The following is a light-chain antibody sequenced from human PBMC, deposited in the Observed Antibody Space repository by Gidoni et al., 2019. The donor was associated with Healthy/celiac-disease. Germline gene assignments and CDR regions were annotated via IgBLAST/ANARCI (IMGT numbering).Light chain of an antibody. CDR1: SSDVGSYNL. CDR3: CSYAASSVL. CDR2: EGS. Sequence: QPALTQPASVSGSPGQSITISCTGTSSDVGSYNLVSWYQQHPGKAPKLMIYEGSKRPSGVSNRFSGSKSGNTASLTISGLQAEDEADYYCCSYAASSVLFGGGTKLTVL. V-gene: IGLV2-23*01. J-gene: IGLJ2*01.